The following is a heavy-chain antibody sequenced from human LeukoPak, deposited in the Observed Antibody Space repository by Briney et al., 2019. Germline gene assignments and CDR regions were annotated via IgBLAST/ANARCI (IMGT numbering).Heavy chain of an antibody. J-gene: IGHJ4*02. CDR3: ARGALTRIWGPFDY. CDR1: GFTVSSNY. V-gene: IGHV3-53*01. D-gene: IGHD4/OR15-4a*01. Sequence: GGSLRLSCAASGFTVSSNYMSWVRQAPGKGLEWVSVIYSGGSTYYADSVKGRFTISRDNSKNTLYLQMNSLRAEDTAVYYCARGALTRIWGPFDYWGQGTLVTVPS. CDR2: IYSGGST.